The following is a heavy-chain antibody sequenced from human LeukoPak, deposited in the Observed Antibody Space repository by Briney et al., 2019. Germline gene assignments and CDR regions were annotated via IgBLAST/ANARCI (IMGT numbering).Heavy chain of an antibody. J-gene: IGHJ4*02. CDR3: AKDRHGAWIQAH. CDR1: EYTFRNYF. V-gene: IGHV1-46*01. Sequence: ASVKVSCKASEYTFRNYFLHWVRQAPGQGLEWMGFINPSDGYTTYAQILQGRVTMTSDTSTGTVYMDLSSLRSEDTALYYCAKDRHGAWIQAHWGQGTLVTVSS. CDR2: INPSDGYT. D-gene: IGHD5-18*01.